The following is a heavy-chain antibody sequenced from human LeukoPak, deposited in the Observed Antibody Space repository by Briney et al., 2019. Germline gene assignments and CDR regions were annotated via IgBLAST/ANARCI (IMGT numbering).Heavy chain of an antibody. V-gene: IGHV1-69*04. D-gene: IGHD3-16*01. CDR1: GGTFSSYA. Sequence: SVKVSCKASGGTFSSYAMNWVRQAPGQGLEWVARIIPLLGITNHAQRLQGRVTVTADTSTNTAYMELTSLISDDTAVYYCARARSRITFGGIRHAFDIWGQGTLVTVSS. CDR2: IIPLLGIT. J-gene: IGHJ3*02. CDR3: ARARSRITFGGIRHAFDI.